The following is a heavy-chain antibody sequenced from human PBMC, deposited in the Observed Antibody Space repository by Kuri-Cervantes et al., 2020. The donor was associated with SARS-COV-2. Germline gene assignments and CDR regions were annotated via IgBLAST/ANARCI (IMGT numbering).Heavy chain of an antibody. V-gene: IGHV1-8*02. CDR2: MNPDTGNA. Sequence: ASVKVSCKASGYTFTNNDVNWLRQASGQGLEWMGWMNPDTGNAGYAQKFQGRVTMTRITSISTAYMELSSLRFEDAAVYYCARGGFTMIVVVKDAFDIWGQGTMVTVSS. D-gene: IGHD3-22*01. CDR1: GYTFTNND. CDR3: ARGGFTMIVVVKDAFDI. J-gene: IGHJ3*02.